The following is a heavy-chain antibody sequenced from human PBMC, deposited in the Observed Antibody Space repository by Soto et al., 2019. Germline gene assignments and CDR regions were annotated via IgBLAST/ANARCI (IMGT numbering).Heavy chain of an antibody. Sequence: GASVKVSCKASGYTFTSYYMHWVRQAPGQGFEWMGIINPSGGSTSYAQKFQGRVTMTRDTSTSTVYMELSSLRSEDTAVYYCARAMGRITMIVVVPMDVWGQGTTVTVSS. CDR3: ARAMGRITMIVVVPMDV. V-gene: IGHV1-46*01. CDR2: INPSGGST. CDR1: GYTFTSYY. D-gene: IGHD3-22*01. J-gene: IGHJ6*02.